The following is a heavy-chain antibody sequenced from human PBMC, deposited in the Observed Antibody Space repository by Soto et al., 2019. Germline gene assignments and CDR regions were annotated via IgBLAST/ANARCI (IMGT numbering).Heavy chain of an antibody. CDR1: GGSISSYY. D-gene: IGHD3-3*01. Sequence: NPSETLSLTCTVSGGSISSYYWSWIRQPPGKGLEWIGYIYYSGSTNYNPSLKSRVTISVDTSKNQFSLKLSSVTAADTAVYYRARGRDDYDFWSGTPRSAFDIWGQGTMVTVSS. CDR3: ARGRDDYDFWSGTPRSAFDI. J-gene: IGHJ3*02. CDR2: IYYSGST. V-gene: IGHV4-59*01.